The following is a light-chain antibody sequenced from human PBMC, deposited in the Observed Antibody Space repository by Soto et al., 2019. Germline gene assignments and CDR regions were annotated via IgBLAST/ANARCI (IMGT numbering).Light chain of an antibody. Sequence: EIVLTQSPGTLSLSPGDRATLLCRASQSVSSAYVAWYQQKGGQTPRLLIYDASSRATGIPDRFSGSGSGTDFSLTISWLEPEDFSVYYCQQYGNSPITFGQGTRLETK. CDR3: QQYGNSPIT. V-gene: IGKV3-20*01. J-gene: IGKJ5*01. CDR1: QSVSSAY. CDR2: DAS.